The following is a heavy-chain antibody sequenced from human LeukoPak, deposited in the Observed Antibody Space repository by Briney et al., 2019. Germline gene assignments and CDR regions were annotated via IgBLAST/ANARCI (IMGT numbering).Heavy chain of an antibody. J-gene: IGHJ4*02. CDR2: ISAYNSNT. CDR3: ARAAGGGYFDF. D-gene: IGHD6-13*01. CDR1: GYTLTSYY. V-gene: IGHV1-18*04. Sequence: ASVKVSCKASGYTLTSYYIHWVRQAPGQGLEWMGWISAYNSNTNYAQNLQGRVTMTTDTSTSTVYLDLRSLRSDDTAVYYCARAAGGGYFDFWGQGTLVTVSS.